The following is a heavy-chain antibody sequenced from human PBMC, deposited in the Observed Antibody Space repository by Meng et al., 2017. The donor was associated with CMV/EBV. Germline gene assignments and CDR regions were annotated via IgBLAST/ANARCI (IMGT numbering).Heavy chain of an antibody. V-gene: IGHV4-39*07. CDR3: ASGALGYCSGGSCYPPYYGMDV. Sequence: SETLSLTCTVSGGSISSSSYYWGWIRQPPGKGLEWIGSIYYSGSTYYNPSLKSRVTISVDTSKNQFSLKPSSVTAADTAVYYCASGALGYCSGGSCYPPYYGMDVWGQGTTVTVSS. D-gene: IGHD2-15*01. J-gene: IGHJ6*02. CDR1: GGSISSSSYY. CDR2: IYYSGST.